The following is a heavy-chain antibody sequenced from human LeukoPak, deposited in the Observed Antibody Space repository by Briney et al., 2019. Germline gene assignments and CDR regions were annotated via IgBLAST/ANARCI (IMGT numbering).Heavy chain of an antibody. J-gene: IGHJ4*02. CDR1: GFTFSNAW. CDR2: IKSKTDGGTT. D-gene: IGHD3-22*01. V-gene: IGHV3-15*01. Sequence: SGGSLRLSCAASGFTFSNAWMSWVRQAPGKGLEWVGRIKSKTDGGTTDYAAPVKGRFTISRDDSKNTLYLQMNSLKTEDTAVYYCTTDKHYYDSSGYSPFDYWGQGTLVTVSS. CDR3: TTDKHYYDSSGYSPFDY.